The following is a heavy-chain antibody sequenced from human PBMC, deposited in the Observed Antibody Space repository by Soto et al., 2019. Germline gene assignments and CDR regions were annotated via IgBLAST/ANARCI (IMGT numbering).Heavy chain of an antibody. Sequence: SETLSLTCTVSGGSISSSSYYWGWIRQPPGKGLEWIGSIYYSGSTYYNPSLKSRVTISVDTSKKQFSLKLSSVTAADTAVYYCARHPNSEVVIAIFFDYWGQGTLVTVSS. V-gene: IGHV4-39*01. CDR3: ARHPNSEVVIAIFFDY. CDR2: IYYSGST. CDR1: GGSISSSSYY. D-gene: IGHD2-21*01. J-gene: IGHJ4*02.